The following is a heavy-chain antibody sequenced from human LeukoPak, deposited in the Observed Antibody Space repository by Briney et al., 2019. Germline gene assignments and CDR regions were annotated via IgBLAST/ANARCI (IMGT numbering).Heavy chain of an antibody. Sequence: GGSLRLSCAASGFTFDDYAMHWVRQAPGKGLEWVSGISWNSGSIGYADSVKGRFTISRDNAKNSLYLQMNSLRAEDTALYYCAKDMSAVVTAPDAFDIWGQGTMVTVSS. CDR1: GFTFDDYA. J-gene: IGHJ3*02. CDR2: ISWNSGSI. D-gene: IGHD2-21*02. CDR3: AKDMSAVVTAPDAFDI. V-gene: IGHV3-9*01.